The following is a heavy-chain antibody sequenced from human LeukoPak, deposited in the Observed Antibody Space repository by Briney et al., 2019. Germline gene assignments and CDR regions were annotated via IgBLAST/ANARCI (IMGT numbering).Heavy chain of an antibody. J-gene: IGHJ4*02. CDR1: GYTFTSYA. CDR2: INAGNGNT. V-gene: IGHV1-3*01. Sequence: GASVKVSCKASGYTFTSYAMHWVRQAPGQRLEWMGWINAGNGNTKYSRKFQGRVTITRDTSASTAYMELSGLRSEDTAVYYCAMPWGGNSIISWGQGTLVTVSS. D-gene: IGHD4-23*01. CDR3: AMPWGGNSIIS.